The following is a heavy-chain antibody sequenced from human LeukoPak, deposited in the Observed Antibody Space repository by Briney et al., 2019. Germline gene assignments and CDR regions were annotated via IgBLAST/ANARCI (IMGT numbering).Heavy chain of an antibody. D-gene: IGHD6-6*01. CDR1: GASISSYY. J-gene: IGHJ4*02. V-gene: IGHV4-4*07. CDR2: IYTSGNT. Sequence: SETLSLTCTVSGASISSYYWSWIRQPAGKGLEWIGRIYTSGNTNYNPSLKGRVTMSVDTSKNQFSLRVNSVTAADTAVYYCAEYTSSSAYFDHWGQGTLVTVSS. CDR3: AEYTSSSAYFDH.